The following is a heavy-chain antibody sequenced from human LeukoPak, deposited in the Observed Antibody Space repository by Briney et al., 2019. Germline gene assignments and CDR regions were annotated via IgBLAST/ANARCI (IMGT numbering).Heavy chain of an antibody. CDR3: ATIVVPAASYYFDY. CDR1: GFTFSSYA. V-gene: IGHV3-23*01. D-gene: IGHD2-2*01. CDR2: ISGSGGST. Sequence: GGSLRLSCAASGFTFSSYAMSWVRQAPGRGLEWVSAISGSGGSTYYADSVKGRFTISRDNSKNTLYLQMNSLRAEDTAVYYCATIVVPAASYYFDYWGQGTLVTVSS. J-gene: IGHJ4*02.